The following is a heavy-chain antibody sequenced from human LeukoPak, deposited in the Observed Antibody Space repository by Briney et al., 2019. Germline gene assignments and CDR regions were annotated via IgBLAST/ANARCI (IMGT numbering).Heavy chain of an antibody. J-gene: IGHJ5*02. CDR2: ISAYNGNT. Sequence: ASAKVSCKASGYTFTSYGISWVRQAPGQGLEWMGWISAYNGNTNYAQKLQGGVTMTTETSTSTTYMELRSLRSDDTAVYCCARDRGRKPAAWFDPWGQGTLVTVSS. CDR3: ARDRGRKPAAWFDP. D-gene: IGHD3-10*01. V-gene: IGHV1-18*01. CDR1: GYTFTSYG.